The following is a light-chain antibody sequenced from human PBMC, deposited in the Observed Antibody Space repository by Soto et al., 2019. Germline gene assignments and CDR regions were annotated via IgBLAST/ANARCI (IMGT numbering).Light chain of an antibody. Sequence: DIQMTQSPSLSVSVGDKVTITCRASHSISNFLNWYQQKAGKAPKLLIYASFNLPSGVPSRFSGSGSGKDFTLTISSLQPEDFATYYCQQNYITPYTFGQGTKLEIK. CDR2: ASF. J-gene: IGKJ2*01. CDR1: HSISNF. CDR3: QQNYITPYT. V-gene: IGKV1-39*01.